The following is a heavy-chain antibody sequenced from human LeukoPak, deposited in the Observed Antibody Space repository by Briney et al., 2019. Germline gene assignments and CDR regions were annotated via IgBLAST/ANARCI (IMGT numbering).Heavy chain of an antibody. J-gene: IGHJ5*02. CDR3: ARHVGYDYVWGSYRPNAWFDP. D-gene: IGHD3-16*02. Sequence: PSETLSLTCTVSGGSISGYYWSWIRQPPGKGLEWIGYIYYSGSTNYNPSLKSRVTISVDTSKNQFSLKLSSVTAADTAVYYCARHVGYDYVWGSYRPNAWFDPWGQGTLVTVSS. V-gene: IGHV4-59*08. CDR1: GGSISGYY. CDR2: IYYSGST.